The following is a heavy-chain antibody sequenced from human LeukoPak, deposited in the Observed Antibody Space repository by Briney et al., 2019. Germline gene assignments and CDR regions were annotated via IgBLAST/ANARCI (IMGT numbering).Heavy chain of an antibody. J-gene: IGHJ4*02. D-gene: IGHD3-10*01. CDR1: GFTFSDYY. CDR3: ARHPLSYYYGSGSYSEYYFDY. CDR2: ISSSGSTI. Sequence: GGSLRLSCAASGFTFSDYYMSWIRQAPGKGLEWVSYISSSGSTIYYADSVKGRFTISRDNAKNSLYLQMNSLRAEDMAVYYCARHPLSYYYGSGSYSEYYFDYWGQGTLVTVSS. V-gene: IGHV3-11*01.